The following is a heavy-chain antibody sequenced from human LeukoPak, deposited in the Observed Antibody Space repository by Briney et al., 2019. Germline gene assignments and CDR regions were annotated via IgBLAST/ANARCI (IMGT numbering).Heavy chain of an antibody. Sequence: PGGSLRLSCAASGFAFSTQAMGWVRQAAGKGLEWVSVISDTGGLTYYADSVKGRFTISRDNSKNMLFLQMNSLRAEDTAVYYCAKDARRTSGWYFFDYWGQGTLVTVSS. J-gene: IGHJ4*02. CDR2: ISDTGGLT. D-gene: IGHD6-19*01. V-gene: IGHV3-23*01. CDR3: AKDARRTSGWYFFDY. CDR1: GFAFSTQA.